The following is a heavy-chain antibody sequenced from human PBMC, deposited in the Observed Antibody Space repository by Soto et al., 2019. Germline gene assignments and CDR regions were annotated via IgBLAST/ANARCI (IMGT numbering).Heavy chain of an antibody. D-gene: IGHD3-10*01. V-gene: IGHV1-69*06. Sequence: SVKVSCKASGGTFSSYAISWVRQAPGQGLEWMGGIIPIFGTANYAQKFQGRVTITADKSTSTAYMELSSLRSEDTAVYYCAAGRGVIIYYGMDVWGQGTTVTVSS. CDR3: AAGRGVIIYYGMDV. CDR1: GGTFSSYA. J-gene: IGHJ6*02. CDR2: IIPIFGTA.